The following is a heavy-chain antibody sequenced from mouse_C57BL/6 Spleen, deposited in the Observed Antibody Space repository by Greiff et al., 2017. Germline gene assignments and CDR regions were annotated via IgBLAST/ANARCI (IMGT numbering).Heavy chain of an antibody. D-gene: IGHD4-1*01. CDR3: ARSLTNCVFAY. CDR1: GYSFTGYY. J-gene: IGHJ3*01. V-gene: IGHV1-42*01. CDR2: INPSTGGT. Sequence: VQLKQSGPELVKPGASVKISCKASGYSFTGYYMNWVKQSPEKSLEWIGEINPSTGGTTSNQTFKAKATLTVDKSSSTAYMQLKSLTSEDSAVYYCARSLTNCVFAYWGQGTLVTVSA.